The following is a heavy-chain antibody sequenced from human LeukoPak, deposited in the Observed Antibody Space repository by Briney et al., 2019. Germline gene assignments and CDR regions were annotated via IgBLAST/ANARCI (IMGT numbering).Heavy chain of an antibody. CDR3: AREDWNPPYFYYGMGV. V-gene: IGHV1-69*13. CDR1: GYIFSTYG. Sequence: ASVKVSCKASGYIFSTYGINWVRQAPGQGLEWMGGITPIFHTPNYAQKFQGRVTISADESTTTAYMELTSLRSDDTAVYYCAREDWNPPYFYYGMGVWGQGTMVAVSS. CDR2: ITPIFHTP. J-gene: IGHJ6*02. D-gene: IGHD1-1*01.